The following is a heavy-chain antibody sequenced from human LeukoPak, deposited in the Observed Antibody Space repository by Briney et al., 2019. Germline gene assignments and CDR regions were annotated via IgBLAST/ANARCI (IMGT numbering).Heavy chain of an antibody. D-gene: IGHD1-26*01. CDR3: ARDTMGATTHFDY. J-gene: IGHJ4*02. Sequence: PSETLSLTCTVSGGSISSSSYYWGWIRQPPGKGLEWTGSIYYSGSTYYNPSLKSRVTISVDTSKNQFSLKLSSVTAADTAVYYCARDTMGATTHFDYWGQGTLVTVSS. CDR2: IYYSGST. V-gene: IGHV4-39*07. CDR1: GGSISSSSYY.